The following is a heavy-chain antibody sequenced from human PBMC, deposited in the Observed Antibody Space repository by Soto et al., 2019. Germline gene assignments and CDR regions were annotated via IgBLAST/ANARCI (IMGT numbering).Heavy chain of an antibody. CDR3: AKESYYYDSSSLVD. CDR1: GFTFSSYG. CDR2: ISYDGSNK. V-gene: IGHV3-30*18. Sequence: QVQLVESGGGVVQPGRSLRLSCAASGFTFSSYGMHWVRQAPGKGLEWVAVISYDGSNKYYADSVKGRFTISRDNSNNTLYLQMNCLIAEDTAVYYCAKESYYYDSSSLVDWGQGTLVTVSS. J-gene: IGHJ4*02. D-gene: IGHD3-22*01.